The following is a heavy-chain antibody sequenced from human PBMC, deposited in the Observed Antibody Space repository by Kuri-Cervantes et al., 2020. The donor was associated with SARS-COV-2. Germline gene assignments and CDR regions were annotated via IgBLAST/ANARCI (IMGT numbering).Heavy chain of an antibody. D-gene: IGHD3-16*01. CDR1: GGTFSSYA. V-gene: IGHV1-46*01. CDR2: INPSGGST. J-gene: IGHJ3*02. CDR3: ARDGGDAFDI. Sequence: ASVKVSCKASGGTFSSYAISWVRQAPGQGLEWMGIINPSGGSTSYALKFQGRVTMTRDTSTSTVYMELSSLRSEDTAVYYCARDGGDAFDIWGQGTMVTVSS.